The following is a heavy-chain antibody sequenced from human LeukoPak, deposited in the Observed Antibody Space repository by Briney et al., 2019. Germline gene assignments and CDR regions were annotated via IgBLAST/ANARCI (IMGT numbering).Heavy chain of an antibody. CDR3: ARPYYYDSRIDP. V-gene: IGHV4-30-4*08. CDR1: GFTVSSNY. J-gene: IGHJ5*02. D-gene: IGHD3-22*01. Sequence: LRLSCAASGFTVSSNYMSWVRQAPGKGLEWIAYMYYSGSTYYNPSLKSRVTMSADTSKNQLSLKLSSVTAADTAVYYCARPYYYDSRIDPWGQGILVTVSS. CDR2: MYYSGST.